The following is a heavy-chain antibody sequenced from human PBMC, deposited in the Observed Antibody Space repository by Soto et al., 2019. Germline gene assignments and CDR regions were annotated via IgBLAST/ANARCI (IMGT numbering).Heavy chain of an antibody. J-gene: IGHJ3*02. V-gene: IGHV4-59*01. CDR2: IYYSGST. Sequence: SETRSLTCTVSGGSISSYYWSWIRQPPGKGLEWIGYIYYSGSTNYNPSLKSRVTISVDTSKNQFSLKLSSVTAADTAVYYCARTSMITFGGVIELEALDIWGQGTTVTVSS. CDR1: GGSISSYY. D-gene: IGHD3-16*02. CDR3: ARTSMITFGGVIELEALDI.